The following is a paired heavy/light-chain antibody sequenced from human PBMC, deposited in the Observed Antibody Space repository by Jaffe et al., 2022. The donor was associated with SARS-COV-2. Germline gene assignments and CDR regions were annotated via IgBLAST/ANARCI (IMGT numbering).Light chain of an antibody. J-gene: IGKJ2*01. V-gene: IGKV3-20*01. CDR2: GAS. CDR3: QQYSSSSSYT. CDR1: QSVTSNN. Sequence: EIVLTQSPGILSLSPGESATLSCRASQSVTSNNLAWYQQKPGQAPSLLISGASNRATGIPDRFSGSGSGTDFTLTISRLEPEDFAVYYCQQYSSSSSYTFGQGTRLEIK.
Heavy chain of an antibody. CDR2: ISGYNGNT. Sequence: QVQLVQSGAEVKKPGASVKVSCKASGYNFRTYGISWVRQAPGRGLECMGWISGYNGNTKYAQKLQDRVTMTTDTSTSTAYMELRSLRSDDTAIYYCARAQLRIEVTGTRYFDVWGRGTLVTVSS. J-gene: IGHJ2*01. D-gene: IGHD6-19*01. CDR3: ARAQLRIEVTGTRYFDV. CDR1: GYNFRTYG. V-gene: IGHV1-18*01.